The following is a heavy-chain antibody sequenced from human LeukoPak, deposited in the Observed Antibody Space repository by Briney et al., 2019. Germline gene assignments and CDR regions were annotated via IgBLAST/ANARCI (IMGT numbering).Heavy chain of an antibody. Sequence: PGESLKISCKGSGFQFTSYWIGWVRQTPGKGLEWMGFIWPGDSETTYNPPFQGQVTVSADTSSSTAYLQWSSLKALDTAMYYCARLSVQGDLDYWGQGTLVTVSS. D-gene: IGHD5/OR15-5a*01. CDR1: GFQFTSYW. CDR2: IWPGDSET. CDR3: ARLSVQGDLDY. V-gene: IGHV5-51*01. J-gene: IGHJ4*02.